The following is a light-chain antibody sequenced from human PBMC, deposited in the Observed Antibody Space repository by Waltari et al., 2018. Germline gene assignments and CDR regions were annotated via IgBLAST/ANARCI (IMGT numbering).Light chain of an antibody. Sequence: QSALTQPGSVSGSPGQSITISCTGTSSDVGGYDSVNWYQQHPGKAPKLMLHSVSSRPSGVSKRFSGTNSGNTASLTISGLQAEDEADYFCSSYAGSNTLVFGGGTQVTVL. V-gene: IGLV2-14*03. CDR3: SSYAGSNTLV. J-gene: IGLJ2*01. CDR2: SVS. CDR1: SSDVGGYDS.